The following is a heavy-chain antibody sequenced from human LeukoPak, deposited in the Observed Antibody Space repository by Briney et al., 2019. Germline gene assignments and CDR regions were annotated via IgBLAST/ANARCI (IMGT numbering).Heavy chain of an antibody. CDR2: IRYDGSNK. V-gene: IGHV3-30*02. D-gene: IGHD1-26*01. CDR3: ARDSPYSGSYFLLDY. Sequence: GGSLRLSCAASGFTFSSYGMHWVRQAPGKGLEWVAFIRYDGSNKYYADSVKGRFTISRDNAENTLYLQMNSLRAEDTAVYYCARDSPYSGSYFLLDYWGQGTLVTVSS. CDR1: GFTFSSYG. J-gene: IGHJ4*02.